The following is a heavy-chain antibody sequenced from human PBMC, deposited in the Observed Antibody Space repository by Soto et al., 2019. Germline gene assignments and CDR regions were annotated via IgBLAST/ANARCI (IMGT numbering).Heavy chain of an antibody. CDR3: AHRPWGLGSDSSGYSPYFDY. CDR1: GFSLSTSGVG. Sequence: SGPTLVNPTRTLTLTCTFSGFSLSTSGVGVGWIRQPPGKALEWLALIYWNDDKRYSPSLKSRLTITKDTSKNQVVLTMTNMDPVDTATYYCAHRPWGLGSDSSGYSPYFDYWGQGTLVTVSS. J-gene: IGHJ4*02. D-gene: IGHD3-22*01. V-gene: IGHV2-5*01. CDR2: IYWNDDK.